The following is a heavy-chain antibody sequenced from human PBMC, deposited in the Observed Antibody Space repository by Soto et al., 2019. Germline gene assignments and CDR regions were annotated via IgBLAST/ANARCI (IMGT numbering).Heavy chain of an antibody. CDR1: GGTFSSYA. CDR2: IIPIFGTA. D-gene: IGHD6-6*01. CDR3: ARRGGGYSSSSADWFDP. Sequence: SVKVSCKASGGTFSSYAISWVRQAPGQGLEWMGGIIPIFGTANYAQKFQGRVTITADESTSTAYMELSSLRSEDTAVYYCARRGGGYSSSSADWFDPWGQGTLVTVS. V-gene: IGHV1-69*13. J-gene: IGHJ5*02.